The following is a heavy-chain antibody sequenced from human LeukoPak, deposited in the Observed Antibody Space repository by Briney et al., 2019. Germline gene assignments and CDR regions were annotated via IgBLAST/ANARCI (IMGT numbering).Heavy chain of an antibody. CDR1: GFIFSNYG. D-gene: IGHD6-19*01. Sequence: GGSVRLSCAASGFIFSNYGMHWVRQAPGKGLEWVAVIWYDGSKKYYTDSVKGRFTISRDDSKNTLYLRMNSLRAEDTAVYYCARVYSSGWADFDYWGEGTVVPVSS. CDR3: ARVYSSGWADFDY. V-gene: IGHV3-33*01. J-gene: IGHJ4*02. CDR2: IWYDGSKK.